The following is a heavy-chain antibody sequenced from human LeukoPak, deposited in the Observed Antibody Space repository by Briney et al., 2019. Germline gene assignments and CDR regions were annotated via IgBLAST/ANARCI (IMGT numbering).Heavy chain of an antibody. CDR2: ISGSGGST. J-gene: IGHJ4*02. D-gene: IGHD6-13*01. CDR1: GFTFSSYA. Sequence: GRSLRLSCAASGFTFSSYAMSWVRQAPGKGLEWVSAISGSGGSTYYADSVKGRFTISRDNSKNTLYLQMNSLRAEDTAVYYCAKAPYSSSWYFDYWGQGTLVTVSS. V-gene: IGHV3-23*01. CDR3: AKAPYSSSWYFDY.